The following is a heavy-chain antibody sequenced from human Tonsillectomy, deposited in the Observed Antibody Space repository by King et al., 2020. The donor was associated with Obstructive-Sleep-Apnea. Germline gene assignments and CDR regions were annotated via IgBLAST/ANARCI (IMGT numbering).Heavy chain of an antibody. Sequence: VQLVESGGGVVQPGRSLRLSCAASGFTFSSYSMNWVRQAPGKGLEWVSSISSSSSYIYYADSVKGRFTISRDNAKNSLYLQMNSLRAEDTAVYYCARDGGSPYYYGMDVWGQGTTVTVSS. D-gene: IGHD1-26*01. CDR2: ISSSSSYI. CDR1: GFTFSSYS. CDR3: ARDGGSPYYYGMDV. J-gene: IGHJ6*02. V-gene: IGHV3-21*01.